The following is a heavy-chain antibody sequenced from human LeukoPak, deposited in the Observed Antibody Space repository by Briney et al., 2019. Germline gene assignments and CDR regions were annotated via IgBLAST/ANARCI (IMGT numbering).Heavy chain of an antibody. J-gene: IGHJ4*02. CDR2: ISGSGRGGSS. Sequence: GGSLRLPCAASGFTFSSYAMSWVRQAPGKGLEWVSAISGSGRGGSSYYSDSVKGRFTISRDNSKNTLYVQMNSLRAEDTAVYYCAISGSYWAWAHWGQGTLVTVSS. V-gene: IGHV3-23*01. CDR3: AISGSYWAWAH. D-gene: IGHD1-26*01. CDR1: GFTFSSYA.